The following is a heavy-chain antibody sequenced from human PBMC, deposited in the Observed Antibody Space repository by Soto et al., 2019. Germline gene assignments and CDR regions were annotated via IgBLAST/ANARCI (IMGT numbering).Heavy chain of an antibody. V-gene: IGHV4-59*01. CDR3: PRAGFGDPFFDY. CDR2: IYYSGST. CDR1: GGSISSYY. J-gene: IGHJ4*02. D-gene: IGHD3-10*01. Sequence: SETLSLTCTVSGGSISSYYWSWIRQPPGKGLEWIGYIYYSGSTNYNPSLKSRVTISVDTSKNQFPLKLSSVTAADTAVYYCPRAGFGDPFFDYWGQGTLVTVSS.